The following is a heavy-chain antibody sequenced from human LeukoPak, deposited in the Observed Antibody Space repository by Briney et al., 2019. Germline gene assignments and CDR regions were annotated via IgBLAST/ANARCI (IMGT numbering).Heavy chain of an antibody. CDR3: AKDLDSTGYYSYGY. CDR1: EFTFSSYA. Sequence: GGSLRLSCAASEFTFSSYAMNWVRQAPGKGLEWVSLISTSGRTHYADSVKGRFTISRDNSKNTLYLQMNRLRAEDTAVYHCAKDLDSTGYYSYGYWGQGTLVTVSS. V-gene: IGHV3-23*01. J-gene: IGHJ4*02. D-gene: IGHD3-22*01. CDR2: ISTSGRT.